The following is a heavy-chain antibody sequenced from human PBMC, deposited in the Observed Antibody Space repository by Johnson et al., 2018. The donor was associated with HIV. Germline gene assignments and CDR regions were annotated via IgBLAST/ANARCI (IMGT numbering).Heavy chain of an antibody. CDR1: GFTFSSYA. D-gene: IGHD3-10*01. J-gene: IGHJ3*02. V-gene: IGHV3-30-3*01. CDR2: ISYDGSNK. CDR3: ARGYYYGSGSYDKGNAFDI. Sequence: QVQLVESGGGVVQPGRYLRLSCAASGFTFSSYAMHWVRQAPGKGLEWVAVISYDGSNKYYADSVKGRFTISRDNAKNTLYLQMNSLRAEGTAVYYCARGYYYGSGSYDKGNAFDIWGQGTMVTVSS.